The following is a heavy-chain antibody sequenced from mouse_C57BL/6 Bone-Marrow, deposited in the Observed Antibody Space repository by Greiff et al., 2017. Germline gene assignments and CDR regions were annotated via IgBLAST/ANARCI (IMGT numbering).Heavy chain of an antibody. V-gene: IGHV7-3*01. Sequence: EVQGVESGGGLVQPGGSLSLSCAASGFTFTDYYMSWVRQPPGKALEWLGFIRNKANGYTTEYSASVKGRFTISRDNSQSILYLQMNALRAEDSATYDCARYTGAYAIDYWGQGTSVTVSS. CDR1: GFTFTDYY. J-gene: IGHJ4*01. CDR3: ARYTGAYAIDY. CDR2: IRNKANGYTT.